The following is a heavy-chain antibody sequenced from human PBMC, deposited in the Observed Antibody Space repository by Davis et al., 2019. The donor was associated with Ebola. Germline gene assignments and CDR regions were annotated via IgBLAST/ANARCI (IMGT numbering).Heavy chain of an antibody. D-gene: IGHD3-3*01. CDR3: AREPRYDFWSGPYYYYYGMDV. V-gene: IGHV3-33*01. Sequence: PGGSLRLSCAASGFTFSSYGMHWVRQAPGKGLEWVAVIWYDGSNKYYADSVKGRFTISRDNSKNTLYLQMNSLRAEDTAVYYCAREPRYDFWSGPYYYYYGMDVWGQGTTVTVSS. CDR1: GFTFSSYG. J-gene: IGHJ6*02. CDR2: IWYDGSNK.